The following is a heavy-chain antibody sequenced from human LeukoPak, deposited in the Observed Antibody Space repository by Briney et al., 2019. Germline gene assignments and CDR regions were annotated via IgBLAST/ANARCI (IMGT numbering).Heavy chain of an antibody. Sequence: PGRSLRLSCAASGFTFDDYTMHWVRQAPGKGLEWVSLISWDGGSTYYADSVKGRFTISRDNSKNSLYLQMNSLRTEDTALYYCARSSSGWYYFDYWGQGTLVTVSS. CDR3: ARSSSGWYYFDY. D-gene: IGHD6-19*01. J-gene: IGHJ4*02. V-gene: IGHV3-43*01. CDR1: GFTFDDYT. CDR2: ISWDGGST.